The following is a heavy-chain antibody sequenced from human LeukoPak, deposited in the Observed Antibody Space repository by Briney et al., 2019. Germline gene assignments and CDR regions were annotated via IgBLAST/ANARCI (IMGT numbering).Heavy chain of an antibody. CDR1: GFTFGDYA. CDR2: ISYDGNKK. V-gene: IGHV3-30*04. Sequence: GGSLRLSCTASGFTFGDYATSWVRQAPGKGLEWVAVISYDGNKKDYTDSVKGRFTISRDNSRNTVYLQMNSLSADDSAVYYCARDNIQLWLDGSFDYWGPGTLVTVS. CDR3: ARDNIQLWLDGSFDY. D-gene: IGHD5-24*01. J-gene: IGHJ4*02.